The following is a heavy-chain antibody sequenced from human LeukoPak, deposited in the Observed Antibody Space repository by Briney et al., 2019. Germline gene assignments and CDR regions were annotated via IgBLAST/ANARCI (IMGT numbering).Heavy chain of an antibody. V-gene: IGHV3-21*01. CDR2: ISQLGDYI. CDR3: ARRASTERGHSYGLDY. CDR1: GFTFINYA. Sequence: GGSLRLSCSVSGFTFINYAMNWVRQAPGKGLDWVSAISQLGDYIYYAESVKGRFTISRDNAKNSLYLQMSSLRAEDTAVYYCARRASTERGHSYGLDYWGQGTRVTVSS. D-gene: IGHD5-18*01. J-gene: IGHJ4*02.